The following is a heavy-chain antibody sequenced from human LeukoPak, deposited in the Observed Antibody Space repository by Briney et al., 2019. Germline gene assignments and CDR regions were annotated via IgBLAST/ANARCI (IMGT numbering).Heavy chain of an antibody. J-gene: IGHJ4*02. D-gene: IGHD6-13*01. Sequence: ASVKVSCKASGYTFTGYYMHWVRQAPGQGLEWMGWISPNSGGTNYAQKFQGRVTITADESTSTAYMELSSLRSEDTAVYYCARGRPAIAAAGTHLGYWGQGTLVTVSS. CDR2: ISPNSGGT. V-gene: IGHV1-2*02. CDR1: GYTFTGYY. CDR3: ARGRPAIAAAGTHLGY.